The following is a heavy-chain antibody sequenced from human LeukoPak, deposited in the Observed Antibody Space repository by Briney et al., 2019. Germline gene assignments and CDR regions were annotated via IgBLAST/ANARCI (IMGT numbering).Heavy chain of an antibody. J-gene: IGHJ4*02. D-gene: IGHD3-10*01. CDR3: ARLRNSSTYLWFGEFIFDY. V-gene: IGHV4-59*01. CDR2: IYYSGST. Sequence: PSETLSLTCTVSGGSISSYYWSWIRQPPGKGLEWIGYIYYSGSTNYNPSLKSRVTISVDTSKNQFSLKLSSVTAADTAVYYCARLRNSSTYLWFGEFIFDYWGQGTLVTVSS. CDR1: GGSISSYY.